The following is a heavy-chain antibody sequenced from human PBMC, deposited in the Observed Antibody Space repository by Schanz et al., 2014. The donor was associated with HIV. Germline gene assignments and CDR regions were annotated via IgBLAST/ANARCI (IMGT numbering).Heavy chain of an antibody. Sequence: VHLVESGGGLIKPGRSLRLSCTASGFTFGDYAMTWVRQAPGKGLEWVSVISYDGRNKLYADSVKGRFTISRDNSKNTMYLKMNSLRVDDTAVYYCAKDRNYYDSRYRGKGNYYYYYGMDVWGQGTTVTVSS. CDR1: GFTFGDYA. V-gene: IGHV3-30*18. CDR3: AKDRNYYDSRYRGKGNYYYYYGMDV. CDR2: ISYDGRNK. J-gene: IGHJ6*02. D-gene: IGHD3-22*01.